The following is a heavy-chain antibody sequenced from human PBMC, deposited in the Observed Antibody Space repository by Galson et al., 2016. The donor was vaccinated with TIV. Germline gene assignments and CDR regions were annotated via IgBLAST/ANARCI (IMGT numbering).Heavy chain of an antibody. J-gene: IGHJ4*02. CDR2: LNPSGVTT. V-gene: IGHV1-46*01. CDR1: GYIFTTYY. Sequence: SVKVSCKASGYIFTTYYIHWVRQAPGQGLEWMGMLNPSGVTTSYAEKFQDRVTMSMDTSTSTFYMELSSLTSEDTAIYFCPREKYSGFGFWGQGTLVTVSS. D-gene: IGHD5-12*01. CDR3: PREKYSGFGF.